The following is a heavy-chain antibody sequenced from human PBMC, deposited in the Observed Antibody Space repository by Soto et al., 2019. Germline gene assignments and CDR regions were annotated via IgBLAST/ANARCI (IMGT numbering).Heavy chain of an antibody. CDR1: GYTFTGYY. J-gene: IGHJ5*02. CDR2: INPNSGGT. CDR3: ARDGTVITRERETHQLQSWFDR. V-gene: IGHV1-2*04. Sequence: GASVKVSCKASGYTFTGYYMHWVRQAPGQGLEWMGWINPNSGGTNYAQKFQGWVTMTRDTSISTAYMELSRLRSDDTAVYYCARDGTVITRERETHQLQSWFDRWGQGTLVTVSS. D-gene: IGHD4-4*01.